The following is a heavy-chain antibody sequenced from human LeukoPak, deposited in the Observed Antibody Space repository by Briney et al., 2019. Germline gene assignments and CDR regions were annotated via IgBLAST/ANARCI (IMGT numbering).Heavy chain of an antibody. D-gene: IGHD1-14*01. CDR2: FDPEDGET. CDR1: GYTLTELS. CDR3: ATAPHLGMAPLFDY. V-gene: IGHV1-24*01. J-gene: IGHJ4*02. Sequence: ASVKVSCKVSGYTLTELSMHWVRLAAGKGLEWMGGFDPEDGETIYAQKFQGRVTMTEDTSTDTAYMELSSQRSEDTAVYYCATAPHLGMAPLFDYWGQGTLVTVSS.